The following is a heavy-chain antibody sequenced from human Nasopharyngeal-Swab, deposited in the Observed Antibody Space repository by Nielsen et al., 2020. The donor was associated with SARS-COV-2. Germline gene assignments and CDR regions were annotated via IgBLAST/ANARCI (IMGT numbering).Heavy chain of an antibody. V-gene: IGHV3-23*01. CDR2: ISGSGGST. D-gene: IGHD3-10*01. CDR3: ARDSKLSGSGSYYEIPYYYYYYGMDV. J-gene: IGHJ6*02. CDR1: GFTFSSYA. Sequence: GESLKISCAASGFTFSSYAMSWVRQAPGKGLEWVSAISGSGGSTYYADSVKGRFTISRDNSKNTLYVQMNSLRAEDTALYYCARDSKLSGSGSYYEIPYYYYYYGMDVWGQGTTVTVSS.